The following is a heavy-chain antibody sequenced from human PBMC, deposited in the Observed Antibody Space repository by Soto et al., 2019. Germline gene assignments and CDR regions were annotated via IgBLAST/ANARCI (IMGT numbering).Heavy chain of an antibody. CDR1: GVSLSSGGYY. J-gene: IGHJ6*02. D-gene: IGHD6-13*01. CDR2: IYYTGST. Sequence: PSETLSLTCTVSGVSLSSGGYYWSWIRQPPGKGLEWIGYIYYTGSTYYNPSLKSRVIISVDTSKNQFSLKLSSVTAADTAVYYCAMYSSSWSSDNYYYYGMDVWGQGTTVTVSS. V-gene: IGHV4-31*03. CDR3: AMYSSSWSSDNYYYYGMDV.